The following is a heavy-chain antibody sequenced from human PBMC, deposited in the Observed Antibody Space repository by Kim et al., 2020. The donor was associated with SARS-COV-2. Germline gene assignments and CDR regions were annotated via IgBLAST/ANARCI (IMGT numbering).Heavy chain of an antibody. CDR2: IWYDGSNK. Sequence: GGSLRLSCAASGFTFSSYGMHWVRQAPGKGLEWVAVIWYDGSNKYYADSVKGRFTISRDNSKNTLYLQMNSLRAEDTAVYYCARDLSLNRWLVYGMDVWGQGTTVTVSS. V-gene: IGHV3-33*01. D-gene: IGHD6-19*01. J-gene: IGHJ6*02. CDR3: ARDLSLNRWLVYGMDV. CDR1: GFTFSSYG.